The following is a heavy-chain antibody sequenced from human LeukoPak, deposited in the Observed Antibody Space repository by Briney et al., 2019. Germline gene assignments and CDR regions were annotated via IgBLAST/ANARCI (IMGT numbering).Heavy chain of an antibody. D-gene: IGHD3-22*01. J-gene: IGHJ4*02. Sequence: GASVKVSCKASGYTFTSYGISWVRQAPGQGLEWMGWISAYNGNTNYAQKLQGRVTMTTDTSTSTAYMELRSLRSDDTAVYYCARFYDSSGYLTPSLDYWGQGTLVTVSS. CDR3: ARFYDSSGYLTPSLDY. CDR1: GYTFTSYG. CDR2: ISAYNGNT. V-gene: IGHV1-18*01.